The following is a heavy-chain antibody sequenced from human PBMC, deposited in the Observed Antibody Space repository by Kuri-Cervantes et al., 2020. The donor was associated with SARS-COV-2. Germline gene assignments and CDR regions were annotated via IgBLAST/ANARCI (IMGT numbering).Heavy chain of an antibody. D-gene: IGHD5-24*01. CDR2: IRSNGGST. CDR1: GFAFSSFV. CDR3: AKDPGDGYFDY. V-gene: IGHV3-23*01. Sequence: GGSLRLSCAASGFAFSSFVMNWVRQAPGKGLEWVSGIRSNGGSTYYTNSVKGRFTISRDNSKNTLYLQMNSLRAEDTAVYYCAKDPGDGYFDYWGQGTLVTVSS. J-gene: IGHJ4*02.